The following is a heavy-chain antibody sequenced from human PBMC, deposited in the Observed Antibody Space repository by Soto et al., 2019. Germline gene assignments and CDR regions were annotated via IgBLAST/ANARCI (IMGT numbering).Heavy chain of an antibody. CDR2: ISSNGGST. V-gene: IGHV3-64D*08. Sequence: GSLRLSCSASGFTFSSYAMHWVRQAPGKGLEYVSAISSNGGSTYYADSVKGRFTISRDNSKNTLYLQMSSLRAEDTAVYYCVKKGDDDYYDSSAPPDYWGQGTLVTVSS. J-gene: IGHJ4*02. CDR3: VKKGDDDYYDSSAPPDY. CDR1: GFTFSSYA. D-gene: IGHD3-22*01.